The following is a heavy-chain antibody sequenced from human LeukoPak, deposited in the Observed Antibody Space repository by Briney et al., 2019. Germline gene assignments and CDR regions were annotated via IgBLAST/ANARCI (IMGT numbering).Heavy chain of an antibody. V-gene: IGHV1-69*02. CDR2: IIPILGIA. CDR1: GGTFSSYT. D-gene: IGHD3-10*01. J-gene: IGHJ3*02. CDR3: ANGAAAHDAFDI. Sequence: SVKVSCKASGGTFSSYTISWVRQAPGQGLEWMGRIIPILGIANYAQKFQCRVTITADKSTSTAYMELSSLRSEDTAVYYCANGAAAHDAFDIWGQGTMVTVSS.